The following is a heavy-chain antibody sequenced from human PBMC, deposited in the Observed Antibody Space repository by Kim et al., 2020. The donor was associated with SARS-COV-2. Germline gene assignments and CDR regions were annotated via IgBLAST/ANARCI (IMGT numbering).Heavy chain of an antibody. CDR2: IYYSGST. Sequence: SETLSLTCTVSGGSISSSSYYWGWIRQPPGKGLEWIGSIYYSGSTYYNPSLKSRVTISVDTSKNQFSLKLSSVTAADTAVYYCARWREYCSSTSCEGDYWGQGTLVTVSS. CDR1: GGSISSSSYY. V-gene: IGHV4-39*01. J-gene: IGHJ4*02. D-gene: IGHD2-2*01. CDR3: ARWREYCSSTSCEGDY.